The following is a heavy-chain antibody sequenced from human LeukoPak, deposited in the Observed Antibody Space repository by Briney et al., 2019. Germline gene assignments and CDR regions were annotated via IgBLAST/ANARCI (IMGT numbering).Heavy chain of an antibody. CDR3: ARCSVVAANFDI. CDR2: IKPDGSEG. Sequence: GGSLRLSCAASGFAFGAYWMSWVRQAPGKEPEWVANIKPDGSEGSSVDSVKGRFTISRDNARNSLYLQMNSLRSEDTAVYYSARCSVVAANFDIWGQGTLVTVSS. V-gene: IGHV3-7*01. CDR1: GFAFGAYW. J-gene: IGHJ4*02. D-gene: IGHD2-2*01.